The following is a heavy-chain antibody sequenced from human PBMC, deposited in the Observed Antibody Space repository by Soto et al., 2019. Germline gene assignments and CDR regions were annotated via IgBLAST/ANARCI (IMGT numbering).Heavy chain of an antibody. Sequence: SETLSLTCAVYGGSFSGYYWSWIRQPPGKGLEWIGEINHSGSTNYNPSLKSRVTISVDTSKNQFSLKLSSVTAADTAVYYCARGARPSVQLWSRYYFDYWGQGTLVTVSS. CDR3: ARGARPSVQLWSRYYFDY. J-gene: IGHJ4*02. CDR2: INHSGST. D-gene: IGHD5-18*01. CDR1: GGSFSGYY. V-gene: IGHV4-34*01.